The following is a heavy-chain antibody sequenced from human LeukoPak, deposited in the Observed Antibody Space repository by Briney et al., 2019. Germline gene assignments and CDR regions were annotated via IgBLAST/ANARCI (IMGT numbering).Heavy chain of an antibody. V-gene: IGHV3-11*05. CDR1: GFTFSDYF. CDR3: ARDIERAWYFDL. J-gene: IGHJ2*01. CDR2: ISSSSTFT. D-gene: IGHD2-15*01. Sequence: PGGSLRLSCAASGFTFSDYFLSWIRPAPGKGLEWVSYISSSSTFTNYADSVKGRFTISRDNAKNSLYLQMNSLRAEDTAVYYCARDIERAWYFDLWGRGTLVTVSS.